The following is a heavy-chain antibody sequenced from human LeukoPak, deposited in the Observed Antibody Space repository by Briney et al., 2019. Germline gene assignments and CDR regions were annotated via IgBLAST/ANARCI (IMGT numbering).Heavy chain of an antibody. V-gene: IGHV3-30*01. CDR2: MSSDGNDE. CDR3: ARDNGQAGEPNYFDY. D-gene: IGHD7-27*01. J-gene: IGHJ4*02. Sequence: GGSLRLSCTASGFLFSKCGMHWVRQAPGKGLEWVAVMSSDGNDEYYSDSVQGRFTISRDNSKNTLYLQMNSLRAEDTAVYYCARDNGQAGEPNYFDYWGQGTLVTVSS. CDR1: GFLFSKCG.